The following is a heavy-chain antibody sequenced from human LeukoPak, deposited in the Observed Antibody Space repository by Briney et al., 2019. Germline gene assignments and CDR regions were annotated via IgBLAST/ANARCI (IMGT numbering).Heavy chain of an antibody. D-gene: IGHD2-15*01. CDR2: IIPIFGTA. CDR1: GGTFSSYA. J-gene: IGHJ4*02. Sequence: PQASVKVSCKASGGTFSSYAISWVRQAPGQGLEWMGGIIPIFGTANYAQKFQGRVTITADESTSTAYMELSSLRSEDTAVYYCARGRAGFSYYFDYWGQGTLVTVSS. V-gene: IGHV1-69*01. CDR3: ARGRAGFSYYFDY.